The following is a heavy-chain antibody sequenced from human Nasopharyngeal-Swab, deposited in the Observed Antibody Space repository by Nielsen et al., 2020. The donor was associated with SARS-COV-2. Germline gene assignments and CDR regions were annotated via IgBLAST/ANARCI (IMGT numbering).Heavy chain of an antibody. J-gene: IGHJ4*02. CDR1: GGSFNEYY. CDR3: ARSTWIPLDS. CDR2: INHSDRT. D-gene: IGHD5-12*01. Sequence: SETLSLTCGLSGGSFNEYYWSWIRQSPDKGLEWIGEINHSDRTIYNPSLKSRLTISVDTSKSQFSLELRSVPATDTAVYYCARSTWIPLDSWGPGTLVTVSS. V-gene: IGHV4-34*01.